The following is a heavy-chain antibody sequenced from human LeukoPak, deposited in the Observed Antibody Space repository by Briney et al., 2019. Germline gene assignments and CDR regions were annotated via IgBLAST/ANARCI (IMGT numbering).Heavy chain of an antibody. V-gene: IGHV3-48*04. J-gene: IGHJ3*02. Sequence: PGGSLRLSCAASGFTFSSYSMNWVRQAPGQGLEWVSYISSSSSTIYYADSVKGRFTISRDNAKNSLYLQMNSLRAEDTAVYYGARDPDDFWSGYQNAFDIWGQGTMVTVSS. CDR3: ARDPDDFWSGYQNAFDI. D-gene: IGHD3-3*01. CDR1: GFTFSSYS. CDR2: ISSSSSTI.